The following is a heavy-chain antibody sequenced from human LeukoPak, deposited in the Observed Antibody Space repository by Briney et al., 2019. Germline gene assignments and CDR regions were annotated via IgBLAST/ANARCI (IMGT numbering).Heavy chain of an antibody. CDR2: IVVGSGNT. J-gene: IGHJ4*02. V-gene: IGHV1-58*02. D-gene: IGHD3-22*01. Sequence: SVKVSCKASGFTFSSSAMQWVRQARGQRLEWIGWIVVGSGNTNYAQKFQERVTITRDMSTSTAYMELSSLRSEDTAVDYCAADPVYYYDSSGYPTFGYWGQGTLVTVSS. CDR1: GFTFSSSA. CDR3: AADPVYYYDSSGYPTFGY.